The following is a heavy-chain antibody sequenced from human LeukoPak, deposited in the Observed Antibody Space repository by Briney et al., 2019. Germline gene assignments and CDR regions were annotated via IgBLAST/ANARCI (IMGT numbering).Heavy chain of an antibody. CDR3: AKVLHRLKFDWLSNAFDI. CDR1: GFTFSSYA. J-gene: IGHJ3*02. Sequence: GGPLRLSCAASGFTFSSYAMSWVRQAPGKGLEWVSAISGSGGSTYYADSVKGRFTISRDNSKNTLYLQMNSLRAEDTAVYYCAKVLHRLKFDWLSNAFDIWGQGTMVTVSS. V-gene: IGHV3-23*01. CDR2: ISGSGGST. D-gene: IGHD3-9*01.